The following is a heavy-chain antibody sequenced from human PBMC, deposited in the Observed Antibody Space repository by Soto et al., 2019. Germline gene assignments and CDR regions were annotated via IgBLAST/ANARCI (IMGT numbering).Heavy chain of an antibody. Sequence: SETLSLTCTVSGGSISSSSYYWGWIRQPPGKGLEWIGSIYYSGSTYYNPSLKSRVTISVDTSKNQFSLKLSSVTAADTAVYYCARLTPLGYCGGGSCYKAFDIWGQGTMVTVSS. D-gene: IGHD2-15*01. V-gene: IGHV4-39*01. CDR1: GGSISSSSYY. J-gene: IGHJ3*02. CDR2: IYYSGST. CDR3: ARLTPLGYCGGGSCYKAFDI.